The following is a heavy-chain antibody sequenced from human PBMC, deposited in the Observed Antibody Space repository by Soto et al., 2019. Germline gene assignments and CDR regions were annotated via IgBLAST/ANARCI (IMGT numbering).Heavy chain of an antibody. CDR2: ISGSGGTT. CDR3: AKEDNYYESSGYYLEYFHH. Sequence: EVQLLESGGGLVQPGGSLRLSCEASGFTFSTYAMTWVRQAPGKGLEWVSIISGSGGTTYYADSVKGRFTISRDNSKNTLYLQMNSLRADDTAVYYCAKEDNYYESSGYYLEYFHHWGQGTLVTVSS. D-gene: IGHD3-22*01. V-gene: IGHV3-23*01. CDR1: GFTFSTYA. J-gene: IGHJ1*01.